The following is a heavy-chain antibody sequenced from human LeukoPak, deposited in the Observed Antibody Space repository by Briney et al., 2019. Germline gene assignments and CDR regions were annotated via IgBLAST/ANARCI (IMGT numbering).Heavy chain of an antibody. Sequence: GGSLRLSCAASGFTFSSYAMSWVRQAPGKGLEWVSAISGSGGSTYHADSVKGRFTISRDNSKNTLYLQMNSLRAEDTAVYYCAKVGVVVVAAADYWGQGTLVTVSS. J-gene: IGHJ4*02. CDR1: GFTFSSYA. D-gene: IGHD2-15*01. CDR3: AKVGVVVVAAADY. CDR2: ISGSGGST. V-gene: IGHV3-23*01.